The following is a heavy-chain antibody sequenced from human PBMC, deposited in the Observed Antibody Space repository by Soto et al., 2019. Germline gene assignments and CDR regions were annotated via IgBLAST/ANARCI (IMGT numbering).Heavy chain of an antibody. CDR1: GFTFNIYS. CDR2: ITSDTATI. D-gene: IGHD6-19*01. J-gene: IGHJ4*02. V-gene: IGHV3-48*02. Sequence: GGSLRLSCSASGFTFNIYSMNWVRQAPGKGLEWVSYITSDTATIHYADSVRGRFTISRDNAENSLFLQMNSLRDEDTAAYYCARSVAGHFDYWGQGTLVTVS. CDR3: ARSVAGHFDY.